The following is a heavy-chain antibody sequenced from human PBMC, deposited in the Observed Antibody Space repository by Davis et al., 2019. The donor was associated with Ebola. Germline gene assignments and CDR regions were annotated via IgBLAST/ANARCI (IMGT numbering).Heavy chain of an antibody. CDR1: GFSFSAYG. V-gene: IGHV3-23*01. D-gene: IGHD3-10*01. CDR3: AKIGVRHSGDY. CDR2: ISDSRGTT. Sequence: PGGSLRLSCAASGFSFSAYGMSWVRQAPGKGLEWVSSISDSRGTTKYADSVKGRFTIIRDHSRNTVFLQMNSLRVEDTAVYYCAKIGVRHSGDYWGQGTLVTVSS. J-gene: IGHJ4*02.